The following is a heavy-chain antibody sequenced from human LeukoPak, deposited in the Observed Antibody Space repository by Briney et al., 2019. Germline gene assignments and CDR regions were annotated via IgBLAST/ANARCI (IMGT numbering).Heavy chain of an antibody. CDR2: ISAHNGNT. CDR1: GYTFTSYG. CDR3: ARDLDHDSSGYYYRGY. D-gene: IGHD3-22*01. J-gene: IGHJ4*02. V-gene: IGHV1-18*01. Sequence: ASVKVSCKASGYTFTSYGISWVRQAPGQGLEWMGWISAHNGNTNYAQKLQGRVTMTTDTSTSTAYMELRSLRSDDTAVYYCARDLDHDSSGYYYRGYWGQGTLVTVSS.